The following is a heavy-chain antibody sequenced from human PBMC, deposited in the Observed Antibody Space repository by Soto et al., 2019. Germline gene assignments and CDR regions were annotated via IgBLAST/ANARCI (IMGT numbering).Heavy chain of an antibody. V-gene: IGHV4-59*03. CDR1: GGSISSYY. CDR2: IYHNGNT. Sequence: SETLSLTCTVSGGSISSYYWSWIRQPPGKGLEWIGCIYHNGNTNYNPSLKSRVTISVDTSKNQFSLKLSSLTAADTAVYYCAICYFSAWSDYFDFWGQGSLVTVSS. D-gene: IGHD6-19*01. CDR3: AICYFSAWSDYFDF. J-gene: IGHJ4*02.